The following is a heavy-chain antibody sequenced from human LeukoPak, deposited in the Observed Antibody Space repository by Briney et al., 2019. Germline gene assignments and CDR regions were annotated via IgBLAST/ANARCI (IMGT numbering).Heavy chain of an antibody. Sequence: GGSLRFSCTASGFIFSDFYMSWIRQAPGKGLEWLSYISPTSSDTNYADSVKGRFFVSRDNARKSLYLQMNSLRAEDTAVYYCVKTGGRNGGDSWGQGTLVTVSS. D-gene: IGHD3-16*01. CDR2: ISPTSSDT. J-gene: IGHJ4*02. CDR3: VKTGGRNGGDS. CDR1: GFIFSDFY. V-gene: IGHV3-11*06.